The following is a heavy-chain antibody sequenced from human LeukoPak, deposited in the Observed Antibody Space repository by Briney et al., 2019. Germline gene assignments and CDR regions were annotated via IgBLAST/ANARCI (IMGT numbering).Heavy chain of an antibody. CDR2: ISGSGGST. J-gene: IGHJ5*02. Sequence: GGSLRLSCAASGFTFSSYAMSWVRQAPGKGLEWVSAISGSGGSTYYADSVKGRFTISTDNSKNTLYLQMNSLRAEDTAVYYCAKSRYGPLHYNWFDPWGQGTLVTVSS. CDR3: AKSRYGPLHYNWFDP. CDR1: GFTFSSYA. D-gene: IGHD4-17*01. V-gene: IGHV3-23*01.